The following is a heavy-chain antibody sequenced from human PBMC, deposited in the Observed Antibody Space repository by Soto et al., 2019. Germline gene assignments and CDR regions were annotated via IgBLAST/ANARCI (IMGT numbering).Heavy chain of an antibody. V-gene: IGHV3-7*05. Sequence: PGRSLRLSCAASGFTFSSHWMSWVRQAPGKGLEWVANIKQDGSEKYYVDSVKGRFTISRDNAKNSLYLQMNSLRAEDTAVYYCARDGRSSSWYEFQHWGQGTLVTVSS. CDR3: ARDGRSSSWYEFQH. CDR1: GFTFSSHW. J-gene: IGHJ1*01. CDR2: IKQDGSEK. D-gene: IGHD6-13*01.